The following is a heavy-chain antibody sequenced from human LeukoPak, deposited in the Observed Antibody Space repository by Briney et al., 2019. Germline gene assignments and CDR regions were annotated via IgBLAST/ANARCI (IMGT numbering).Heavy chain of an antibody. CDR3: VKVSIVGARRLHFDY. CDR1: GFTFSSYA. CDR2: ISSNGGST. Sequence: GGSLRLSCSASGFTFSSYAMHWVRQAPGKGLEYVSAISSNGGSTYYADSVKGRFTISRDNSKNTLYLQMSSLRAEDTAVYYCVKVSIVGARRLHFDYWGQGTLVTVSS. J-gene: IGHJ4*02. V-gene: IGHV3-64D*09. D-gene: IGHD1-26*01.